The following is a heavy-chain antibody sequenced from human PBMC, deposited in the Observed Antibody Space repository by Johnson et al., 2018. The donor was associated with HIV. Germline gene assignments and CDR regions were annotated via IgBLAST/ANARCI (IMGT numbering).Heavy chain of an antibody. CDR3: ARVGYSSSWYGGYGAFDI. Sequence: QVQLVESGGGVVQPGRSLRLSCAASGFNLSWVRQAPGKGLEWVSHISTSGGGIYYADSVKGRFTISRDNARNSLYLQMNRLRAEDTALYYCARVGYSSSWYGGYGAFDIWGQGTMVTVSS. J-gene: IGHJ3*02. D-gene: IGHD6-13*01. CDR1: GFN. CDR2: ISTSGGGI. V-gene: IGHV3-11*01.